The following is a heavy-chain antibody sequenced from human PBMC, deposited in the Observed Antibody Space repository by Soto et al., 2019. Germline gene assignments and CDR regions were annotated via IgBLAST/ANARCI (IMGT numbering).Heavy chain of an antibody. J-gene: IGHJ4*02. V-gene: IGHV3-48*01. CDR3: ARDMSSGWPYVDY. CDR1: GFTFSSYS. CDR2: ISSSSSTI. Sequence: PGGSLRLSCAASGFTFSSYSMNWVRQAPGKGLEWVSYISSSSSTIYYADSVKGRFTISRDNAKNSLYLQMNSLRAEDTAVYYCARDMSSGWPYVDYWGQGTLVTVSS. D-gene: IGHD6-19*01.